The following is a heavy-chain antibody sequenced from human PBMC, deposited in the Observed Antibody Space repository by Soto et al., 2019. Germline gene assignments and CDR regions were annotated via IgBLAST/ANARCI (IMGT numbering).Heavy chain of an antibody. J-gene: IGHJ6*03. CDR3: AKVSRYYYYMDV. Sequence: GGALRLSCAAPGFTFGDYGMHWGRQAPGKGLEWVSGISWNSGSIGYADSVKGRFTISRDNAKNSLYLQMNSLRAEDTAFYYCAKVSRYYYYMDVWGKGTTVTVSS. V-gene: IGHV3-9*01. CDR2: ISWNSGSI. CDR1: GFTFGDYG.